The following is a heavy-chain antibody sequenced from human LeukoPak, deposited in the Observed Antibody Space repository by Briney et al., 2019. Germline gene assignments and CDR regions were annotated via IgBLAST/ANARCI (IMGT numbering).Heavy chain of an antibody. CDR3: ASRWSEGAFDI. CDR1: GFTVSSNY. D-gene: IGHD6-13*01. J-gene: IGHJ3*02. CDR2: ISWNSGTI. V-gene: IGHV3-9*01. Sequence: GGSLRLSCAASGFTVSSNYMSWVRQAPGKGLEWASGISWNSGTIGYADSVKGRFTISRDNTKNSLYLQMNSLRAEDTALYYCASRWSEGAFDIWGQGTMVTVSS.